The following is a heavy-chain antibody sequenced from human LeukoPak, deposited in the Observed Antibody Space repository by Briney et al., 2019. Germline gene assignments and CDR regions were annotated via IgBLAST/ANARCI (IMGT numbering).Heavy chain of an antibody. J-gene: IGHJ4*02. CDR3: ARDCGGGAPCFDS. CDR2: IKQDGTEK. Sequence: GGPLRPPCEAPGVTFSNYWISWVRPAPGMGPEWLANIKQDGTEKFYMDSVRGRFIISRDNAKSSLYLQMNSLRVEDTAVYYCARDCGGGAPCFDSWGQGTLVTVSS. D-gene: IGHD3-16*01. V-gene: IGHV3-7*03. CDR1: GVTFSNYW.